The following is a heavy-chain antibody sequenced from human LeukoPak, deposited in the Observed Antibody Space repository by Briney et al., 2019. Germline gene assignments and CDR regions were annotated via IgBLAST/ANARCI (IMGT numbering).Heavy chain of an antibody. J-gene: IGHJ6*02. V-gene: IGHV1-46*01. CDR2: INPTGGST. Sequence: ASVKVSCKASGYTFPSYFMHWVRQAPGQGLEWMGIINPTGGSTTYAQKFQGRVTMTRDTSTSAVYMELSSLRSDDTAVYYCARERARYSSGWYPYYYYGMDVWGQGTTVTVSS. CDR3: ARERARYSSGWYPYYYYGMDV. D-gene: IGHD6-19*01. CDR1: GYTFPSYF.